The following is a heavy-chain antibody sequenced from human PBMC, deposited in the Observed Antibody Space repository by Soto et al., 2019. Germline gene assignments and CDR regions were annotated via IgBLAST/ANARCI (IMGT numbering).Heavy chain of an antibody. CDR1: GFTFSSSG. V-gene: IGHV3-30*18. J-gene: IGHJ4*02. CDR2: ISYDGSNK. D-gene: IGHD1-26*01. CDR3: AKAVYSGSYFDY. Sequence: QVQLVESGGGVVQPGRSLRLSCAASGFTFSSSGMHWVRQAPGKGLEWVAVISYDGSNKYYADSVKGRFTISRDNSKNTLYLQMNSLRAEDTAVYSCAKAVYSGSYFDYWGQGTLVTVSS.